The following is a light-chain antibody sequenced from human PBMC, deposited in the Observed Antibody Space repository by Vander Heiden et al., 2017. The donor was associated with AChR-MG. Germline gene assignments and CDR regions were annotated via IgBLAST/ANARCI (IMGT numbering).Light chain of an antibody. CDR3: QVWDNSSDHVV. Sequence: SYVLTQPSSVPVAPGQTARITCGGNNIGSKSMHWYQQKPGQAPVLGIYYDSDRPSGIPERFSGSNSGNTATLTISRVEAGDEADYYCQVWDNSSDHVVFGGGTKLTVL. CDR1: NIGSKS. CDR2: YDS. V-gene: IGLV3-21*04. J-gene: IGLJ2*01.